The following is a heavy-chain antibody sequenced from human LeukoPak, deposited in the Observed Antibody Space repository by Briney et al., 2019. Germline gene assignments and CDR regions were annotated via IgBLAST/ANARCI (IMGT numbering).Heavy chain of an antibody. D-gene: IGHD3-22*01. J-gene: IGHJ6*03. CDR1: GFTFSSYS. CDR2: ISSSSSYI. Sequence: GGSLRLSCAASGFTFSSYSMNWVRQAPGKGLEWVSSISSSSSYIYYVDSVKGRFTISRDNARNSLYLQMNSLRAEDTAVYYCARDGYYDSSGYSYYYYYMDVWGKGTTVTVSS. V-gene: IGHV3-21*01. CDR3: ARDGYYDSSGYSYYYYYMDV.